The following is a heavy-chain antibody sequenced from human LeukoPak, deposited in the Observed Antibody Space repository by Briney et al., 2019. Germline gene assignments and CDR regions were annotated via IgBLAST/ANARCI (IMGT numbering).Heavy chain of an antibody. CDR2: ISAYNGNT. J-gene: IGHJ4*02. V-gene: IGHV1-18*01. CDR1: GYTFTSYG. CDR3: ARGMGYYYDSSGYPVLDY. Sequence: ASVKVSCKASGYTFTSYGISWVRQAPGQGLEWMGWISAYNGNTNYAQKLQGRVTMTTDTSTSTAYMELRSLRSDDTAVYYCARGMGYYYDSSGYPVLDYWGQGTLVTVSS. D-gene: IGHD3-22*01.